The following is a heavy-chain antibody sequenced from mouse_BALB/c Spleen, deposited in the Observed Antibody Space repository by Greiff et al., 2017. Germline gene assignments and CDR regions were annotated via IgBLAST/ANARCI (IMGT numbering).Heavy chain of an antibody. CDR3: ARYDYEGYYFDY. Sequence: DVQLQESGPELVKPGASVKISCKASGYSFTGYFMNWVMQSHGKSLEWIGRINPYNGDTFYNQKFKGKATLTVDKSSSTAHMELRSLASEDSAVYYCARYDYEGYYFDYWGQGTTLTVSS. D-gene: IGHD2-4*01. V-gene: IGHV1-20*02. CDR2: INPYNGDT. J-gene: IGHJ2*01. CDR1: GYSFTGYF.